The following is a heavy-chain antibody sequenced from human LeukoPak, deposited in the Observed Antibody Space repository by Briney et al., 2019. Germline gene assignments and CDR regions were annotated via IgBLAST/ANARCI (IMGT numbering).Heavy chain of an antibody. CDR2: SSGSGART. D-gene: IGHD2-15*01. V-gene: IGHV3-23*01. Sequence: GGSLRLSCAASGFTFSSNAMGWVRQAPGKGLEWVSASSGSGARTYYADSVKGRFTISRDNSKNTLYLQMNSLRAEDTAVYYCAKWGCSGGNCYPFDYWGQGTLVTVSS. CDR1: GFTFSSNA. CDR3: AKWGCSGGNCYPFDY. J-gene: IGHJ4*02.